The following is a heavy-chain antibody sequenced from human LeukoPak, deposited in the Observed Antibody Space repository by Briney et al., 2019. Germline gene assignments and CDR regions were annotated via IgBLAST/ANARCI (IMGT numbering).Heavy chain of an antibody. CDR1: GFPFDDYA. V-gene: IGHV3-9*03. CDR2: ITWNSAIM. CDR3: AKEQGQPGFYYMDV. D-gene: IGHD1-14*01. Sequence: GGSLRLSCGASGFPFDDYAMHWVRQAPGKGLEWVSGITWNSAIMAYADSVKGRFTISRDNAKNSLYLQMNSLRPEDMAFYYCAKEQGQPGFYYMDVWGKGASVTVSS. J-gene: IGHJ6*03.